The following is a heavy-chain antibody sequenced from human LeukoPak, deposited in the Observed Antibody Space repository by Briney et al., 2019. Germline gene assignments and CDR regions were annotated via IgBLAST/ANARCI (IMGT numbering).Heavy chain of an antibody. CDR1: GFTFSSYA. D-gene: IGHD3-22*01. J-gene: IGHJ4*02. CDR3: ARAIPSSGYPPVDY. CDR2: MSSNGGST. V-gene: IGHV3-64*01. Sequence: QAGGSLRLSCAASGFTFSSYAIHWVRQAPGKGLEFVSAMSSNGGSTYYANSVKGSFIISRDNSKNTLYLQMGSLRAEDMAVYYCARAIPSSGYPPVDYWGQGTLVTVSS.